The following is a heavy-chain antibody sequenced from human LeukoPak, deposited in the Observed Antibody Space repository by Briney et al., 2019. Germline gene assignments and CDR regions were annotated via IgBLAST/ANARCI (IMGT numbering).Heavy chain of an antibody. D-gene: IGHD5-18*01. Sequence: QPGGSLRLSCAASGFTFTAHYMDWVRQSPGKGLEWVSRTTNTGNYITDYAASVKGRFTVSRDDSKNSLTLHMNDLKTEDTAVYYCARDWDTASDYWGQGTVVTVSS. CDR1: GFTFTAHY. J-gene: IGHJ4*02. V-gene: IGHV3-72*01. CDR2: TTNTGNYIT. CDR3: ARDWDTASDY.